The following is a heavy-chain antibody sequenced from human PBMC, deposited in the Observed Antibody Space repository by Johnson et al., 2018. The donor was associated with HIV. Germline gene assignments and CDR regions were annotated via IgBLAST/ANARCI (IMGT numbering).Heavy chain of an antibody. CDR3: AREGNQLLGGDAFDI. D-gene: IGHD2-2*01. Sequence: QVQLVESGGGLVQPGGSLRLSCAASGFTFSSYAMHWVRQAPGKGLEWVAVISYDGTNRYNADSVKGRFTISRHNSKNTLYLQMNSLRPEDTAVYYGAREGNQLLGGDAFDIWGQGTMVTVSS. J-gene: IGHJ3*02. CDR1: GFTFSSYA. CDR2: ISYDGTNR. V-gene: IGHV3-30-3*01.